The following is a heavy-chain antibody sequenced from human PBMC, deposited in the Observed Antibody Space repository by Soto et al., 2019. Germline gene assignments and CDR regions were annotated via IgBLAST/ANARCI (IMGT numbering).Heavy chain of an antibody. Sequence: SVKVSCKASGYTFTSYGISWVRQAPGQGLGWMGGIIPIFGTANYAQKFQGRVTITADKSTGTAYMELSSLRSEDTAVYYCARVRYNYDYVWGSYRFNWFDPWGQGTLVTVSS. D-gene: IGHD3-16*02. CDR2: IIPIFGTA. J-gene: IGHJ5*02. CDR3: ARVRYNYDYVWGSYRFNWFDP. V-gene: IGHV1-69*06. CDR1: GYTFTSYG.